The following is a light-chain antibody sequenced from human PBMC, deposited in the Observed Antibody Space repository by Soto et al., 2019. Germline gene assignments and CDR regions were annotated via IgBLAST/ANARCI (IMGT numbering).Light chain of an antibody. CDR2: AAS. J-gene: IGKJ3*01. CDR1: QGIISL. CDR3: QQANSFPLT. Sequence: DIEMTQSPSSVSASVGDRVTITCRASQGIISLLAWYQQKPGKAPKLLIYAASSSQSGVPSRFSGSRSGTDFTLTISNLQPEDFATYFCQQANSFPLTFGPGTKVDNK. V-gene: IGKV1-12*01.